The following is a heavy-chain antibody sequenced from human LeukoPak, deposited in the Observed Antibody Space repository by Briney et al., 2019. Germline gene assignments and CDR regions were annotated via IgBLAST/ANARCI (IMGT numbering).Heavy chain of an antibody. J-gene: IGHJ4*02. CDR3: TTVGNPAYFGN. CDR1: EITVSHAL. CDR2: IKSKTDGGTT. D-gene: IGHD4-23*01. Sequence: GGSLTLSCAVSEITVSHALMSWVRQAPGKGLEWVGRIKSKTDGGTTEYAAPVEGRYTMSTDDSKKMLYLQMNSLKSEDTAVYYCTTVGNPAYFGNWGQGTLVTVSS. V-gene: IGHV3-15*01.